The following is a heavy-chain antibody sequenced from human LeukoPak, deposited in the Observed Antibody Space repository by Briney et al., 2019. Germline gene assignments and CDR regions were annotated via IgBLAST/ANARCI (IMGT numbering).Heavy chain of an antibody. J-gene: IGHJ4*02. CDR2: IRYDGSNK. Sequence: GFLRLFCAASGFTFSSYGMHLVRPASGQGLEWVAFIRYDGSNKYYPDSVKGRFTISRDNSKNTLYLQMNSLRAEDTAVYYCAKLYSSSSLDCWGQGTLVTVSS. D-gene: IGHD6-13*01. CDR1: GFTFSSYG. CDR3: AKLYSSSSLDC. V-gene: IGHV3-30*02.